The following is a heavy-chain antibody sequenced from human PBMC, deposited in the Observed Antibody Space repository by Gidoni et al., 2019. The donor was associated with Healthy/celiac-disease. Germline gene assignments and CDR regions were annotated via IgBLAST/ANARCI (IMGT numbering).Heavy chain of an antibody. Sequence: QITLKESGPPLVNPTQTITLTCTFSGFSLSTSGVGVGWIRQPPGKALEWLALIYWNDDKRYSPSLKSRLTITKDTSKNQVVLTMTNMDPVDTATYYCAHTLYSRDLGYWGQGTLVTVSS. D-gene: IGHD6-13*01. V-gene: IGHV2-5*01. CDR1: GFSLSTSGVG. J-gene: IGHJ4*02. CDR3: AHTLYSRDLGY. CDR2: IYWNDDK.